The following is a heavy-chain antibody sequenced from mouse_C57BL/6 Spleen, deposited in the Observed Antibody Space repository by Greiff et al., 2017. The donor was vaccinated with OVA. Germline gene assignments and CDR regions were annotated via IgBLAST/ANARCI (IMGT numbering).Heavy chain of an antibody. CDR2: IDPSDSYT. Sequence: QVQLQQPGAELVMPGASVKLSCKASGYTFTSYWMHWVKQRPGQGLEWIGEIDPSDSYTNYNQKFKGKSTLTVDKSSSTAYMQLSSLTSEDSAVYYCARGPNGAWFAYWGQGTLVTVSA. CDR3: ARGPNGAWFAY. V-gene: IGHV1-69*01. D-gene: IGHD1-2*01. CDR1: GYTFTSYW. J-gene: IGHJ3*01.